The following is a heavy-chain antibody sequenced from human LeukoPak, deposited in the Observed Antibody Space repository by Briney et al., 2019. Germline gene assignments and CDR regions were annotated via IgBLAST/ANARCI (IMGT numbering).Heavy chain of an antibody. CDR1: GGSISSSSYY. CDR3: ARQFTMILVVITTQGDNWFDP. J-gene: IGHJ5*02. D-gene: IGHD3-22*01. Sequence: SETLSLTCTVSGGSISSSSYYWGWLREPPGKGVEWIGSIYYSGSTYYNPSLKSRVTISVDTSKNQFSLKRSSVTAADTAVYYCARQFTMILVVITTQGDNWFDPWGQGTLVTVSS. V-gene: IGHV4-39*01. CDR2: IYYSGST.